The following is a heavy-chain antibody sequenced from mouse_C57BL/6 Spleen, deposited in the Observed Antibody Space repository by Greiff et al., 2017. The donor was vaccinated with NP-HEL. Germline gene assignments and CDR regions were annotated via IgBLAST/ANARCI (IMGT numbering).Heavy chain of an antibody. J-gene: IGHJ2*01. V-gene: IGHV5-9-1*02. Sequence: EVKLMESGEGLVKPGGSLKLSCAASGFTFSSYAMSWVRQTPEKRLEWVAYISSGGDYIYYADTVKGRFTISRDNARNTLYLQMSSLKSEDTAMYYCTTGSSYFDYWGQGTTLTVSS. CDR1: GFTFSSYA. D-gene: IGHD1-1*01. CDR2: ISSGGDYI. CDR3: TTGSSYFDY.